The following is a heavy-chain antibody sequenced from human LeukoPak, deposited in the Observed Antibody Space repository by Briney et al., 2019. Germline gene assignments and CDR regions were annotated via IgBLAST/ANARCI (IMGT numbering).Heavy chain of an antibody. CDR1: GGSISSSSYY. Sequence: SETLSLTCTVSGGSISSSSYYWGWIRQPPGKGLEWIGSIYYSGSTYYNPSLKSRVTISVDTSKNQFSLKLSSMTAADTAVYYCATSRSIAAPFGYWGQGTLVTVSS. V-gene: IGHV4-39*01. CDR3: ATSRSIAAPFGY. D-gene: IGHD6-6*01. J-gene: IGHJ4*02. CDR2: IYYSGST.